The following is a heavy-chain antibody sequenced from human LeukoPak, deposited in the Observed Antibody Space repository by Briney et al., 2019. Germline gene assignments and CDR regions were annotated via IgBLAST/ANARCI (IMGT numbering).Heavy chain of an antibody. Sequence: GASVNVSCKASGYTFTSYDINWVRQATGQGLEWMGWMNPNSGNTGYTQKFQGRVTITRNTSISTAYMELSSLRSEDTAVYYCARMGIAAVDYWGQGTLVTVSS. CDR2: MNPNSGNT. V-gene: IGHV1-8*03. J-gene: IGHJ4*02. D-gene: IGHD6-13*01. CDR1: GYTFTSYD. CDR3: ARMGIAAVDY.